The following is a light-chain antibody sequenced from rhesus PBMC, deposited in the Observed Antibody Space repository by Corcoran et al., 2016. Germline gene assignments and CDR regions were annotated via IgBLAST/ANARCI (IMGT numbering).Light chain of an antibody. V-gene: IGKV1-18*01. Sequence: DIQMTQSPSSLSASVGDRVTITCQASQGISSWLAWYQQKPGKAPKLLIYSASRLQSGVPSRFSGSGSGTEFTLTISSLQPEDFATYYGQHGYGIPGTFGQGTKVEIK. CDR1: QGISSW. CDR2: SAS. CDR3: QHGYGIPGT. J-gene: IGKJ1*01.